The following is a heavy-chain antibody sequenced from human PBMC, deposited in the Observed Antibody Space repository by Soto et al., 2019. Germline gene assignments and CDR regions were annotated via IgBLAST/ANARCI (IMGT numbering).Heavy chain of an antibody. Sequence: ASVKVSCKASGYTFTGYYMHWVRQAPGQGLEWMGWINPNSGGTNYAQKLQGRVTMTRDTSISTAYMELSRLRSDDTAVYYCARVGYDILTGYYTSAFQHWGQGTRVTVS. CDR1: GYTFTGYY. CDR3: ARVGYDILTGYYTSAFQH. V-gene: IGHV1-2*02. CDR2: INPNSGGT. J-gene: IGHJ1*01. D-gene: IGHD3-9*01.